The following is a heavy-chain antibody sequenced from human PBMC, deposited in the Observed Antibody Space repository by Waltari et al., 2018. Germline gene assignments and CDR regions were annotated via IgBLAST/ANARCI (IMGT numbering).Heavy chain of an antibody. Sequence: EVQVVESGGDLVRPGGSLRLSCVASVFNFGNYWSNWVRQIPGKVMEWVAKIKGDGSEILYADSVKGRFTISRGNARNTLYVEMNNLRVEDTAVYFCATVRYWGQGTLVTVSS. J-gene: IGHJ4*02. CDR3: ATVRY. CDR1: VFNFGNYW. CDR2: IKGDGSEI. V-gene: IGHV3-7*01.